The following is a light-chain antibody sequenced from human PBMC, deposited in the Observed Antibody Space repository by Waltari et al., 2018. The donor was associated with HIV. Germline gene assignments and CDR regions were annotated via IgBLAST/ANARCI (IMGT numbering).Light chain of an antibody. CDR2: GAS. Sequence: IVLTQSPGPLSLSTGQRAALACRASQSVSTTYLAWYQQKPGQAPRLFIYGASPRATGIPDRFSGSGSGTDFTLTISRLEPEDFAVYYCQQFVTSPLTFGQGTKVEIK. V-gene: IGKV3-20*01. CDR3: QQFVTSPLT. CDR1: QSVSTTY. J-gene: IGKJ1*01.